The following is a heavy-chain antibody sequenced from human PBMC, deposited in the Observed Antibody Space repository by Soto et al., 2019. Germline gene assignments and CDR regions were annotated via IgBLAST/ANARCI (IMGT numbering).Heavy chain of an antibody. V-gene: IGHV3-30*01. CDR3: ARTPYGDYILGSFDP. CDR1: GFTFSSYA. J-gene: IGHJ5*02. CDR2: ISYDRSNK. D-gene: IGHD4-17*01. Sequence: QVPLVESGGGVVQPGMSLRLSCAASGFTFSSYAMHWVRQAPGKGLEWVGGISYDRSNKYYGDSVKGRFTISRDNSKHTLYLQMHSLRAEDTAVYYCARTPYGDYILGSFDPWGQGTLVTVPS.